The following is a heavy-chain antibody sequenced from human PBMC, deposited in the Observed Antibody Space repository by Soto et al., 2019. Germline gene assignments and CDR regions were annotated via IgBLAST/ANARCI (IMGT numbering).Heavy chain of an antibody. Sequence: HVQLVQSGVEVKKPGSSVKVSCKAAGGSFSIYTVFWVRQAPGQGLEWMGRIIPMFDIAIYAQNSQGRVTYNEDIFTVPVFTQMLILRSDHMAVLQCTLGSRSAEDFDIWGPGALVTVSS. CDR2: IIPMFDIA. D-gene: IGHD3-10*02. CDR1: GGSFSIYT. CDR3: TLGSRSAEDFDI. J-gene: IGHJ3*02. V-gene: IGHV1-69*02.